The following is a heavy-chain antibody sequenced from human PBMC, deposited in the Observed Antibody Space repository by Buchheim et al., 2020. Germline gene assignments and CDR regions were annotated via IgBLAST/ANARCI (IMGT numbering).Heavy chain of an antibody. CDR2: MSDD. Sequence: QVHLVESGGGVVQPGKSLRLSCAASGFSFSSYIMHWVRQAPGKALEWVAGMSDDVYADSVKGRFTISRDNSKNTLYLQMDSLRTEDTALYYCVRGFSDYVKLYRYFDLWGRGTL. V-gene: IGHV3-30*04. D-gene: IGHD4-17*01. CDR3: VRGFSDYVKLYRYFDL. CDR1: GFSFSSYI. J-gene: IGHJ2*01.